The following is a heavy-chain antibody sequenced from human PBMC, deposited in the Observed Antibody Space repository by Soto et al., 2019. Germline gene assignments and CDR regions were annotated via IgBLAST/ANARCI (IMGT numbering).Heavy chain of an antibody. V-gene: IGHV1-69*12. D-gene: IGHD2-15*01. CDR1: GGTFSSYA. Sequence: QVQLVQSGAEVKKPGSSVKVSCKASGGTFSSYAISRVRQAPGQGLEWMGGIIPIFGTANYAQKFQGRVTITADESTSTAYRELSSLISEDTAVSYCACYCSGGSCYDYWGQGTLVTVSS. CDR3: ACYCSGGSCYDY. CDR2: IIPIFGTA. J-gene: IGHJ4*02.